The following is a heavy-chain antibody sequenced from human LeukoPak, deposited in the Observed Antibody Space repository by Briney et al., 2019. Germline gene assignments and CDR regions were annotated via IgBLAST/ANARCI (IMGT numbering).Heavy chain of an antibody. J-gene: IGHJ4*02. CDR2: IRGNGDTT. V-gene: IGHV3-23*01. CDR1: GFTFSNHG. Sequence: GGSLRLSCAASGFTFSNHGMNCVRQAPGKGLEWVAGIRGNGDTTYYADSVKGRFTISRDNSKNTLSLQLSSLRAEDTAVYYCAKANGYYSDWGQGTLVTVSS. D-gene: IGHD3-22*01. CDR3: AKANGYYSD.